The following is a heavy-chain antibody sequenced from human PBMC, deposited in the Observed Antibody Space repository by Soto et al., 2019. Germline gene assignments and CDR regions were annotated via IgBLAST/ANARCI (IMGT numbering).Heavy chain of an antibody. CDR3: ARDRDGGWDHYYYGVDV. Sequence: QVQLVESGGDVVQPGRYLRLSCAASGFTFSSHGIHWVRQAPGKGLDWVAVISYDGINKYYADSVKGRFTISRDNSKNTQDLQMNGLGADDTSGYYCARDRDGGWDHYYYGVDVWGQGTTVTVSS. V-gene: IGHV3-30*03. D-gene: IGHD1-26*01. CDR1: GFTFSSHG. J-gene: IGHJ6*02. CDR2: ISYDGINK.